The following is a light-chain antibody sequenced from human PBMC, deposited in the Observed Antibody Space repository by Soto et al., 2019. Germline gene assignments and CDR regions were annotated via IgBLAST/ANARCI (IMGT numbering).Light chain of an antibody. J-gene: IGKJ2*01. V-gene: IGKV2-28*01. CDR3: MQALQTPPMYT. CDR1: QSLLHSNGYNY. CDR2: LGS. Sequence: DIVMTQSPLSLPVTPGEPASISCRSSQSLLHSNGYNYLDWYLQKPGQSPQLLIYLGSNRASGVPDRVSGSGSGTDFTLKISRVEAEDVGVYYCMQALQTPPMYTFGQGTKLEIK.